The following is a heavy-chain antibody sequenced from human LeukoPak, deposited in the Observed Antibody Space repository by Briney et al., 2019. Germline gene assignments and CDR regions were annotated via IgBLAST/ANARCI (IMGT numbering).Heavy chain of an antibody. CDR3: ASHGSSGSYPIDAFDI. V-gene: IGHV4-59*01. D-gene: IGHD1-26*01. CDR1: GGSISSYY. CDR2: IYYSGST. J-gene: IGHJ3*02. Sequence: SETLSLTCTVSGGSISSYYWSWIRQPPGKGLEWIGYIYYSGSTNYNPSLKSRVTISVDTSKNQFSLKLSSVTVADTAVYYCASHGSSGSYPIDAFDIWGQGTMVTVSS.